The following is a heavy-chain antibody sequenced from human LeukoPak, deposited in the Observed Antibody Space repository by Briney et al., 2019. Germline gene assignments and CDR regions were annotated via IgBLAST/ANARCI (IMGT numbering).Heavy chain of an antibody. CDR2: ISSSSSYI. V-gene: IGHV3-21*01. CDR1: GFTFSSYS. CDR3: AREENKKAYYYGSGSYPRAFGY. J-gene: IGHJ4*02. D-gene: IGHD3-10*01. Sequence: GGSLRLSCAASGFTFSSYSMNWVRQAPGKGLEWVSSISSSSSYIYYADSVKGRFTISRDNAKNSLYLQMNSLRAEDTAVYYCAREENKKAYYYGSGSYPRAFGYWGQGTLVTVFS.